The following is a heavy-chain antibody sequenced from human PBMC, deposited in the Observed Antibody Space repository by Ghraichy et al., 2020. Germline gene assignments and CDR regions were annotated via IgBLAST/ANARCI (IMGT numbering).Heavy chain of an antibody. V-gene: IGHV1-2*02. CDR1: GYTFTGYY. Sequence: ASVKVSCKASGYTFTGYYMHWVRQAPGQGLEWMGWINPNSGGTNYAQKFQGRVTMTRDTSISTAYMELSRLRSDDTAVYYCARDRVATIPGGPYYYYYGMDVWGQGTSVTVS. J-gene: IGHJ6*02. D-gene: IGHD5-12*01. CDR3: ARDRVATIPGGPYYYYYGMDV. CDR2: INPNSGGT.